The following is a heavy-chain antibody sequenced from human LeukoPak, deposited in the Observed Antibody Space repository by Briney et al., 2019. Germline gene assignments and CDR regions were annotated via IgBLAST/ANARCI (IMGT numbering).Heavy chain of an antibody. CDR2: ISSSSSYI. CDR3: ARGYLDCGGDCSDY. V-gene: IGHV3-21*01. Sequence: GGSLRLSCAASGFTFSSYSMNWVRQAPGKGLEWVSSISSSSSYIYYADSVKDRFTISRDDAKNSLYLQMNSLRAEDTAVYYCARGYLDCGGDCSDYWGQGTLVTVSS. D-gene: IGHD2-21*02. CDR1: GFTFSSYS. J-gene: IGHJ4*02.